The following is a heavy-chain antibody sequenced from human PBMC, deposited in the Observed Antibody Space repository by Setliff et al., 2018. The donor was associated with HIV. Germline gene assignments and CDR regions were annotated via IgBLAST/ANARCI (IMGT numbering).Heavy chain of an antibody. CDR2: ISPTGNT. D-gene: IGHD5-12*01. J-gene: IGHJ4*02. V-gene: IGHV4-59*03. CDR3: AKSSPSIGYISGH. CDR1: GGSISSYY. Sequence: SETLSLTCTVSGGSISSYYWSWIRQPPGKGLEWIGYISPTGNTNYNPSLKSRVTISTDTSKNQFSLNVRSVTAADTAVYFCAKSSPSIGYISGHWGQGTLVTVSS.